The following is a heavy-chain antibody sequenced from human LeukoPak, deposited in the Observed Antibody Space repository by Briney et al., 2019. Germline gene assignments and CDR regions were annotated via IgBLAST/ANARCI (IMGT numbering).Heavy chain of an antibody. D-gene: IGHD3-3*01. CDR1: GFTFSSYS. CDR3: ARDSNFCSGYFPRWFDY. CDR2: ISSSSSTI. J-gene: IGHJ4*02. V-gene: IGHV3-48*01. Sequence: GGSLRLSCAASGFTFSSYSMNWVRQAPGKGLEWVSYISSSSSTIYYADSVKGRFTISRDNAKNSLYLQMNSLRAEDTAVYYCARDSNFCSGYFPRWFDYWGQGTLVTVSS.